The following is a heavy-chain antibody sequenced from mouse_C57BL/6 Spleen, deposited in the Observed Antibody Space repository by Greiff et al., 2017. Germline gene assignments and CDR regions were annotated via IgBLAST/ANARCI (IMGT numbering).Heavy chain of an antibody. J-gene: IGHJ2*01. V-gene: IGHV1-82*01. Sequence: VQLKESGPELVKPGASVKISCKASGYAFSSSWMNWVKQRPGKGLEWIGRIYPGDGDTNYNGKFKGKATLTADKSSSTAYMQLSSLTSEDSAVYFYASGYDYDDYWGQGTTLTVSS. CDR1: GYAFSSSW. CDR2: IYPGDGDT. CDR3: ASGYDYDDY. D-gene: IGHD2-4*01.